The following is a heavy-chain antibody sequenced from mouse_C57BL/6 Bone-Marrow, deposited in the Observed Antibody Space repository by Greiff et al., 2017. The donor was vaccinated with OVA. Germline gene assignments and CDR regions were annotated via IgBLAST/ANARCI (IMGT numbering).Heavy chain of an antibody. Sequence: QVQLQQSGPELAGPWASVKISCQAFYTFSRRVHFAIRDTNYWMQWVKQRPGQGLEWIGAIYPGNGDTRYNQKLKGKATLTTGQSSGTANMQLSSLTSEDSAVYYCASSQLGRGDAMDYWGQGTSVTVSS. CDR3: SEDSAVYYCASSQLGRGDAMDY. J-gene: IGHJ4*01. D-gene: IGHD4-1*02. CDR2: GQGLEWIG. V-gene: IGHV1-87*01. CDR1: YTFSRRVH.